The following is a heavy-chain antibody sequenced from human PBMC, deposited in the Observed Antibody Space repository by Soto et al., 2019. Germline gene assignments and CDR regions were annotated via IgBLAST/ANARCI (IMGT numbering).Heavy chain of an antibody. CDR3: TRLKEYQPHLYYYYGMDV. V-gene: IGHV3-73*02. CDR1: GFTFSGSA. CDR2: IRSKANSYAT. D-gene: IGHD2-2*01. J-gene: IGHJ6*02. Sequence: EVQLVESGGGLVQPGGSLKLSCAASGFTFSGSAMHWVRQASGKGLAWVGRIRSKANSYATAYAASVKGRFTISRDDSKNTAYLQMNSLKTEDTAVYYCTRLKEYQPHLYYYYGMDVWGQGTTVTVSS.